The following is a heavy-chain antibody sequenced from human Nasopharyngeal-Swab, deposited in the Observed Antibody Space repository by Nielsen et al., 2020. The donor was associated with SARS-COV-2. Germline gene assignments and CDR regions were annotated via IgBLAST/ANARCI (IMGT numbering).Heavy chain of an antibody. J-gene: IGHJ6*02. CDR3: AREKGYQVLLDYYYHGLDV. CDR1: RFTLSDYY. CDR2: LSTRGGGT. V-gene: IGHV3-11*01. D-gene: IGHD3-10*01. Sequence: RGALRPSRAASRFTLSDYYIAWGRPAPRKGLGGVFSLSTRGGGTDSADSVKGRFTISRDNANNLLFLQMNSLRGEDTAVYFCAREKGYQVLLDYYYHGLDVWGHGTAVTVSS.